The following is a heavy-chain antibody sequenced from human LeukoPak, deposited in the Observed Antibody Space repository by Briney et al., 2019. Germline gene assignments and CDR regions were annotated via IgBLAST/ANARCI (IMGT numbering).Heavy chain of an antibody. D-gene: IGHD3-16*01. CDR1: GGSFSGYY. CDR3: VREGVYDYFWGSWVAGYYYYYYGMDV. J-gene: IGHJ6*02. V-gene: IGHV4-34*01. CDR2: INHSGST. Sequence: PSETLSLTCAVYGGSFSGYYWSWIRQPPGKGLEWIGEINHSGSTNYNPSLKSRVTISVDTSKNQFSLKLSSVTAADTAVYYCVREGVYDYFWGSWVAGYYYYYYGMDVWGQGTTVTVSS.